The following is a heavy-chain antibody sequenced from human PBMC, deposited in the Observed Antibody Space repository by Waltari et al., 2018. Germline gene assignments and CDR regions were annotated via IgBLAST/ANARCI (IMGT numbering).Heavy chain of an antibody. CDR2: IYTSGST. CDR1: GGSISSYY. V-gene: IGHV4-4*07. D-gene: IGHD4-17*01. CDR3: ARDLTYGDYGVYFDY. J-gene: IGHJ4*02. Sequence: QVQLQESGPGLVKPSETLSLTCTVSGGSISSYYWSWIRQPAGKGLEWIGRIYTSGSTNYNPSLKSRVTRSVDTSKNQFSLKLSSVTAADTAVYYCARDLTYGDYGVYFDYWGQGTLVTVSS.